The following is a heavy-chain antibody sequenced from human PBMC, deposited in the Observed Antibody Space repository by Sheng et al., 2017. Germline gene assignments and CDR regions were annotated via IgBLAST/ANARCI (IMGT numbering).Heavy chain of an antibody. D-gene: IGHD3-22*01. CDR1: GGSISSYY. CDR3: ARAPVSYDSSGYYYYYYMDV. V-gene: IGHV4-59*01. CDR2: IYYTGST. Sequence: QVQLQESGPGLVKTSETLSLTCTVSGGSISSYYWSWIRQPPGKGLDWIGYIYYTGSTNYNPSLKSRVTISVDTSKNQFSLKLSSVTAADTAVYYCARAPVSYDSSGYYYYYYMDVWGQGTTVTVSS. J-gene: IGHJ6*03.